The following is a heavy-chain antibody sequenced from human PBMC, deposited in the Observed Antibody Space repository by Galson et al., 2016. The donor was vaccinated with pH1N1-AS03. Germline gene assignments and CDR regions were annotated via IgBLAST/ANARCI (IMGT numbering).Heavy chain of an antibody. CDR3: AGDKGGPVVGCDP. Sequence: SLRLSCAASGFTFSDYYMSWIRQAPGKGLEWVSSITSSSRTIYYADSVKGRFTISRDNAKNSLYLQMNSRRAEDTAVYYCAGDKGGPVVGCDPWGQGTLVTVSS. CDR1: GFTFSDYY. CDR2: ITSSSRTI. D-gene: IGHD2-2*01. V-gene: IGHV3-11*04. J-gene: IGHJ5*02.